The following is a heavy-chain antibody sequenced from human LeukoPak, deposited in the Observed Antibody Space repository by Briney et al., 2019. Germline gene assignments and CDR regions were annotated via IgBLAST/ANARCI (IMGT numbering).Heavy chain of an antibody. CDR1: GFSFSDAW. CDR2: ISYDGSNK. Sequence: GGFLRLSCAASGFSFSDAWMNWVRQAPGKGLEWVAVISYDGSNKYYADSVKGRFTISRDNSKNTLYLQMNSLRAEDTAVYYCARDLYSYGDFDYWGQGTLVTVSS. D-gene: IGHD5-18*01. CDR3: ARDLYSYGDFDY. V-gene: IGHV3-30-3*01. J-gene: IGHJ4*02.